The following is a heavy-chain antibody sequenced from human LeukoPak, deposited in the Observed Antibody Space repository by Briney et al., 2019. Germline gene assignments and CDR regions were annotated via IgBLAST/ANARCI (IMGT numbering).Heavy chain of an antibody. V-gene: IGHV3-66*01. CDR1: GFTVSGNY. CDR3: ARVGESYYYDTSGYST. CDR2: IYSGGST. D-gene: IGHD3-22*01. Sequence: GGSLRLSCAASGFTVSGNYMSWVRQAPGKGLEWVSIIYSGGSTYYADSVKGRFTISRDISKNTLYLQMNSLRAEDTAVYYCARVGESYYYDTSGYSTWGQGTLVTVSS. J-gene: IGHJ4*02.